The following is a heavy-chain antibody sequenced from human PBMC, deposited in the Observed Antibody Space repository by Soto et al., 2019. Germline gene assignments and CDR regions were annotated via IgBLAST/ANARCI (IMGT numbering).Heavy chain of an antibody. D-gene: IGHD2-21*01. V-gene: IGHV1-2*04. CDR3: ARADCGGDCMPLY. CDR1: GYTFTGYY. Sequence: ASVKVSCKASGYTFTGYYIHWVRQAPGQGLEWMGWINPNNGGTNYAQKFKGWVTMTRDTSISTAYMELSRLRSDDTVVYYCARADCGGDCMPLYWGQGTLVTVSS. J-gene: IGHJ4*02. CDR2: INPNNGGT.